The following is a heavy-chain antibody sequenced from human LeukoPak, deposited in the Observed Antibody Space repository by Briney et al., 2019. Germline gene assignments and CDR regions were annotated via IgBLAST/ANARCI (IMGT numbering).Heavy chain of an antibody. V-gene: IGHV4-59*01. J-gene: IGHJ5*02. CDR3: ARGGSSSWSRWFDP. CDR1: GGSISSYY. Sequence: SETLPLTCTVSGGSISSYYWSWIRQPPGKGLEWIGYIYYSGSTNYNPSLKSRVTISVDTSKNQFSLKLSSVTAADTAVYYCARGGSSSWSRWFDPWGQGTLVTVSS. CDR2: IYYSGST. D-gene: IGHD6-13*01.